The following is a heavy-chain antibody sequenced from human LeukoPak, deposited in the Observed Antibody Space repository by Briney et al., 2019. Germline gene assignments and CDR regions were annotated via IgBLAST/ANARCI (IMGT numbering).Heavy chain of an antibody. CDR2: INEDGSGK. V-gene: IGHV3-7*03. J-gene: IGHJ4*02. Sequence: SGGSLRLSCAASGFTFSRYWMTWVRQAPGKGLEWVASINEDGSGKHYVDSVKGRFTISRDNAQKSVYLEMNSLRAEDTAVYYCARAVTSTEGYWGQGTLVTVSP. D-gene: IGHD4-17*01. CDR1: GFTFSRYW. CDR3: ARAVTSTEGY.